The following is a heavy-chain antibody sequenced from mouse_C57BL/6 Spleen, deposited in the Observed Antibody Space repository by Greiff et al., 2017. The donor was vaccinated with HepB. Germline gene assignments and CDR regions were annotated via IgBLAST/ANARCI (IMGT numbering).Heavy chain of an antibody. Sequence: EVQVVESGPGLVKPSQSLSLTCSVTGYSITSGYYWNWIRQFPGNKLEWMGYISYDGSNNYNPSLKNRISITRDTSKNQFFLKLNSVTTEDTATYYCARAWDAFDYWGQGTTLTVSS. D-gene: IGHD4-1*01. CDR3: ARAWDAFDY. CDR1: GYSITSGYY. CDR2: ISYDGSN. V-gene: IGHV3-6*01. J-gene: IGHJ2*01.